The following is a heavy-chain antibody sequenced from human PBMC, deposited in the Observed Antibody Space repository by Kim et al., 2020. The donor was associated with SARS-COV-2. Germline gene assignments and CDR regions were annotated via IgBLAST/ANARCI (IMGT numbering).Heavy chain of an antibody. CDR3: VKVGGQQLAKGAFDI. CDR1: GFTFSSYG. Sequence: GGSLRLSCAASGFTFSSYGMLWVRQAPGKGLEWVAVISYDGSNKYYADSVKGRFTISRDNSKNTLYLQMNSLRAEDTAVYYCVKVGGQQLAKGAFDIWGQGTMVTVSS. CDR2: ISYDGSNK. V-gene: IGHV3-30*18. D-gene: IGHD6-13*01. J-gene: IGHJ3*02.